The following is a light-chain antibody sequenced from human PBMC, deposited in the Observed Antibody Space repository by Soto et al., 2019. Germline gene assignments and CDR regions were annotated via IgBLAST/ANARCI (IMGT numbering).Light chain of an antibody. CDR3: QQSYNTPRT. CDR2: AAS. CDR1: QTISSW. J-gene: IGKJ1*01. V-gene: IGKV1-39*01. Sequence: DIKMTQSPSTLSASVGDRVTITCRASQTISSWLAWYQQRPGKAPKLLIYAASSLQSGVPSRFSGSGSGTDFTLTITSLQPEDFATYYCQQSYNTPRTFGQGTMVDIK.